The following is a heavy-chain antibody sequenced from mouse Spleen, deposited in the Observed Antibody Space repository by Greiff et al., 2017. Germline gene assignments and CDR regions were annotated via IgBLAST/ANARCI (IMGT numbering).Heavy chain of an antibody. J-gene: IGHJ4*01. CDR2: IYPGSGNT. D-gene: IGHD2-3*01. CDR3: ARENDGYFFYAMDY. Sequence: VHLVESGPELVKPGASVKISCKASGYSFTSYYIHWVKQRPGQGLEWIGWIYPGSGNTKYNEKFKGKATLTADTSSSTAYMQLSSLTSEDSAVYYCARENDGYFFYAMDYWGQGTSVTVSS. CDR1: GYSFTSYY. V-gene: IGHV1-66*01.